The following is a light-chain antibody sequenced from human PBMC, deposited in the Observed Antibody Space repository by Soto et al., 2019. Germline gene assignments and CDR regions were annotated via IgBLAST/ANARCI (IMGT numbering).Light chain of an antibody. J-gene: IGLJ3*02. CDR3: TSYAGSNIWV. CDR2: EVS. Sequence: QSVLTQPPSASGSPGQSVTISCTGTSSDVGAYTYVSWYQQYPGKAPKLMIYEVSKRPSGVPDRFSGSKSGNTASLTVSGLQAEEEADYYCTSYAGSNIWVFGGGTKLTVL. V-gene: IGLV2-8*01. CDR1: SSDVGAYTY.